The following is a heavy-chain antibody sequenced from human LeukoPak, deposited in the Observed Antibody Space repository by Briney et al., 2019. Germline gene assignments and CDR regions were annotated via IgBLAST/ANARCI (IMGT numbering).Heavy chain of an antibody. V-gene: IGHV1-69*13. CDR2: IISIFGTA. CDR1: GGTFSSYA. J-gene: IGHJ4*02. D-gene: IGHD5-24*01. CDR3: ARADKSGDGYNSD. Sequence: ASVRVSCTASGGTFSSYAMSWVRQAPGQGLEWMGGIISIFGTANYAQKFQGRVTITADESTSTAYMELSSLRSEDTAVYYCARADKSGDGYNSDWGQGTLVTVSS.